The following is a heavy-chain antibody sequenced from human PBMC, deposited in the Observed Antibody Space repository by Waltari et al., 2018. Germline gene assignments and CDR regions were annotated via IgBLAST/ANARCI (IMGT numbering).Heavy chain of an antibody. V-gene: IGHV1-69*01. J-gene: IGHJ5*02. Sequence: QVQLVQSGAEVKKPGSSAKVSCKASGGTFRSYAISWVRQPPGQGLEWVGGIIPIFGTANYAQKFQGRVTITADESTSTAYMELSSLRSEDTAVYYCARDAPRTESSSGYYTWFDPWGQGTLVTVSS. CDR2: IIPIFGTA. D-gene: IGHD3-3*01. CDR1: GGTFRSYA. CDR3: ARDAPRTESSSGYYTWFDP.